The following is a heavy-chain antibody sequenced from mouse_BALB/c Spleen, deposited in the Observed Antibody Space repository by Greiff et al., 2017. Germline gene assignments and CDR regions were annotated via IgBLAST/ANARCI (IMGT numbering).Heavy chain of an antibody. CDR2: IDPANGNT. CDR1: GFNIKDTY. D-gene: IGHD1-2*01. J-gene: IGHJ4*01. CDR3: AYYYGYAYAMDY. Sequence: VQLQQSGAELVKPGASVKLSCTASGFNIKDTYMHWVKQRPEQGLEWIGRIDPANGNTKYDPKFQGKATITADTSSNTAYLQLSSLTSEDTAVYYCAYYYGYAYAMDYWGQGTSVTVSS. V-gene: IGHV14-3*02.